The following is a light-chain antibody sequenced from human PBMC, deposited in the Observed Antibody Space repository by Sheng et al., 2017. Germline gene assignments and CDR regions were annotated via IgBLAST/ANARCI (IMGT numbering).Light chain of an antibody. CDR2: KDS. Sequence: SFELTQPPSVSVSPGQTARITCSGDALTKQYAYWYQQKPGQAPVLVMYKDSERPSGIPERFSGSSSGTTVTLTISAVQAEDEAEYYCQSTDSSATYVVFTGGTKLTVL. J-gene: IGLJ2*01. CDR3: QSTDSSATYVV. V-gene: IGLV3-25*03. CDR1: ALTKQY.